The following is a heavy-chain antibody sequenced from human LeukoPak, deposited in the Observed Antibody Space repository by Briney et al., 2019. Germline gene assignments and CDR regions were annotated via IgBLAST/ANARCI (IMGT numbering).Heavy chain of an antibody. Sequence: GGSLRLSCAAPGLPFTNAWMNWVRQAPGKGLEWVGRIKSNLDGGTVDYIAPVKGRFTISRDDSKNTLYLQLNSLKTEDTAIYYCTSDPLIQGGVDYWGQGTLVSVSS. D-gene: IGHD3-16*01. CDR3: TSDPLIQGGVDY. CDR2: IKSNLDGGTV. J-gene: IGHJ4*02. CDR1: GLPFTNAW. V-gene: IGHV3-15*01.